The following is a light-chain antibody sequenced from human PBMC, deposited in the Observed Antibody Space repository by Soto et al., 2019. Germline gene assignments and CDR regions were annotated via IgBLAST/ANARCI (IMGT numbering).Light chain of an antibody. V-gene: IGLV3-21*04. J-gene: IGLJ1*01. Sequence: SYELTQPPSVSVAPEKTARITCGGNNIGSKRVHWYRQKPGQAPVLVIYYDSDRPSGIPERFSGSNSGNTATLTISRVEAGDEADYYCQVWDITTVHYVFGTGTKVTVL. CDR2: YDS. CDR3: QVWDITTVHYV. CDR1: NIGSKR.